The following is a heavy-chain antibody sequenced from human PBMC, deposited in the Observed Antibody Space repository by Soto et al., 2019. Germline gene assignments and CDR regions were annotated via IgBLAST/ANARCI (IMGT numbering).Heavy chain of an antibody. Sequence: PGGSLRLSCAASGFTFSSYAMHWVRQGPGKGLEWVPVISYDGSNKDYADSVKGRFTISRDNSQNTLYLQMNRLRAEDTAVYYCERDSSSWSTKYYYYGMDVWGQGTTVTVSS. CDR3: ERDSSSWSTKYYYYGMDV. CDR1: GFTFSSYA. V-gene: IGHV3-30-3*01. J-gene: IGHJ6*02. D-gene: IGHD6-13*01. CDR2: ISYDGSNK.